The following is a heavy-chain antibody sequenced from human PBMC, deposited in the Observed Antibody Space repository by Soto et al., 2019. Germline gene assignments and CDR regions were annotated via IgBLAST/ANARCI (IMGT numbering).Heavy chain of an antibody. CDR1: GFTFSSYE. V-gene: IGHV3-48*03. CDR2: ISSSGSTI. Sequence: EVQLVESGGGLVQPGGSLRLSCAASGFTFSSYEMNWVRQAPGKGLEWVSYISSSGSTIYYADSVKGRFTISRDNVKNSLYLQMNSLRAEDTAVYYCASQPCSGGSCYSQDYWGQGTLVTVSS. CDR3: ASQPCSGGSCYSQDY. D-gene: IGHD2-15*01. J-gene: IGHJ4*02.